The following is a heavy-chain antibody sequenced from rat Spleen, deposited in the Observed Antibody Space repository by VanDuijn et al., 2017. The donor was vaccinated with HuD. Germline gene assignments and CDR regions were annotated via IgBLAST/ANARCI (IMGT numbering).Heavy chain of an antibody. V-gene: IGHV2-30*01. J-gene: IGHJ2*01. CDR2: IWTGGST. Sequence: QVQLKESGPGLVQPSQTLSLTCTVSGFSLTSYSVHWVRQPTGKGLEWMGLIWTGGSTDYNSALNSRLGISRDASKSQVFLTMNSLQTEDIATYYCARGGYGSYIYGFLDYWGQGVMVTVSS. D-gene: IGHD1-2*01. CDR1: GFSLTSYS. CDR3: ARGGYGSYIYGFLDY.